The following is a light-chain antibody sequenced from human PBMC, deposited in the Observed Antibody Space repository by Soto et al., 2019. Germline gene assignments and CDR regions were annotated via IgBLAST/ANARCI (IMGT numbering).Light chain of an antibody. Sequence: EIVMTQSPATLSVSPGERATLSCRASQSLSDNLAWYQQKPGQAPRLLIYGASTRATGIPARFSGSGSGTEFTLTISSLQSEDFAVYYCQQYNNWPPTWMFGQGTKVDIK. CDR3: QQYNNWPPTWM. J-gene: IGKJ1*01. CDR2: GAS. CDR1: QSLSDN. V-gene: IGKV3-15*01.